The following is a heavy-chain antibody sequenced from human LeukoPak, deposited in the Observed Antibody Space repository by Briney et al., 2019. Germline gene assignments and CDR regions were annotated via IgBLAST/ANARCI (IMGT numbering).Heavy chain of an antibody. CDR3: ARDARDGYNSDWFDP. D-gene: IGHD5-24*01. CDR2: VYHSGTT. J-gene: IGHJ5*02. Sequence: SETLSLTCSVSGGSIGSSSYYWGWIRQPPEKGLEWIGGVYHSGTTYYNPSLQSRVTISVDTSKNQLSLKLRSVTAADTAVYYCARDARDGYNSDWFDPWGQGTLVTVSS. CDR1: GGSIGSSSYY. V-gene: IGHV4-39*07.